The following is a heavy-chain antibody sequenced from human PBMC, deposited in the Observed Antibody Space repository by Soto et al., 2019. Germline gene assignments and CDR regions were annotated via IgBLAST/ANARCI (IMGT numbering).Heavy chain of an antibody. CDR1: GFTYSSYA. D-gene: IGHD2-21*01. CDR2: ISSSGSTI. Sequence: GGSLRLSCAASGFTYSSYAMTWVRQAPGKGLEWVSYISSSGSTIYYADSVKGRFTISRDNAKNSLYLQINSLTAEDTAVYYCARGTLTSIDMVDYWGQGTLVTVSS. V-gene: IGHV3-48*04. J-gene: IGHJ4*02. CDR3: ARGTLTSIDMVDY.